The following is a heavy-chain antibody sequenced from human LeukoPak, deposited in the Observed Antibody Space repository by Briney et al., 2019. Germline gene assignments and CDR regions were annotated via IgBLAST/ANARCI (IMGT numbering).Heavy chain of an antibody. D-gene: IGHD6-6*01. CDR1: GGSISSYY. V-gene: IGHV4-4*07. Sequence: SETLSLTCTVSGGSISSYYWSWIRQPAGRGLEWIGRIYTSGSTNYNPSLKSRVTISVDTSKNQFSLKLSSVTAADTAVYYCAREGSSSSNFDYWGQGTLVTVSS. J-gene: IGHJ4*02. CDR2: IYTSGST. CDR3: AREGSSSSNFDY.